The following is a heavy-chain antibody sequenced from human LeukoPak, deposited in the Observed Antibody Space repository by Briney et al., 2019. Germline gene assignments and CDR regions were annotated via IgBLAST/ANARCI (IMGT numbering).Heavy chain of an antibody. Sequence: ASVKVSCKASGYTFTGYYMHWVRQAPGQGLEWMGRINPNSGGTNYAQKFQGRVTMTRDTSISTAYMELSRLRSDDTAVYYCARVSGGLLWFGESPIDYWSQGTLVTVSS. V-gene: IGHV1-2*06. CDR1: GYTFTGYY. CDR3: ARVSGGLLWFGESPIDY. D-gene: IGHD3-10*01. J-gene: IGHJ4*02. CDR2: INPNSGGT.